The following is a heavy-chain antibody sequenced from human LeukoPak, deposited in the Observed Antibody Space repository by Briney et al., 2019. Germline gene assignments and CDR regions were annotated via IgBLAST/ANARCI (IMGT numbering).Heavy chain of an antibody. J-gene: IGHJ4*02. CDR1: GFTFSSYS. CDR2: ISSSSSYI. CDR3: ARDSSGYYASAN. V-gene: IGHV3-21*01. D-gene: IGHD3-22*01. Sequence: GGSLRLSCAASGFTFSSYSMNWVRQAPGKGLEWVSSISSSSSYIYYADSVKGRFTISRDNAKNSLYLQMNSLRAEDTAVYYCARDSSGYYASANWGQGTLVTVSS.